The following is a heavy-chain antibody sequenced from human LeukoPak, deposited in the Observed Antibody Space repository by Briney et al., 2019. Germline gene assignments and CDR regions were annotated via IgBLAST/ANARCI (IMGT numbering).Heavy chain of an antibody. Sequence: TGGSLRLSCAASGFTFSSYGMHWVRQAPGKGLEGVAVISYDGSNKYYAESVKGRFAISRDNSKNTLYLQMNSLRAEDTAVYYCATLDDIVVVPTSKNWFDPWGQGTLVTVSS. CDR1: GFTFSSYG. CDR3: ATLDDIVVVPTSKNWFDP. V-gene: IGHV3-30*03. D-gene: IGHD2-2*01. CDR2: ISYDGSNK. J-gene: IGHJ5*02.